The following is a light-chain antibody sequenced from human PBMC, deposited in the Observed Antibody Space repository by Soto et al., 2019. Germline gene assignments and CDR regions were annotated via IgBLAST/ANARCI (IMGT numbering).Light chain of an antibody. CDR1: QSVSSN. CDR3: QQHNKWPPIN. V-gene: IGKV3-15*01. CDR2: GAS. J-gene: IGKJ5*01. Sequence: IVLTQSPVTLSVNPGERAALSCRASQSVSSNLAWYQQKPGQAPRLLIYGASTRATGIPARFSGSGSGTEFTLTISSLQSEDFAVYYCQQHNKWPPINFGQGTRLEV.